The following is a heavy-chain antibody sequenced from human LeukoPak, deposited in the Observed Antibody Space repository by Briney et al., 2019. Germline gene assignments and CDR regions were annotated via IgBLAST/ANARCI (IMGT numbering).Heavy chain of an antibody. CDR3: AKDALGGGSYLDY. D-gene: IGHD1-26*01. CDR1: GFTFSSYG. CDR2: ISYDGSNK. J-gene: IGHJ4*02. V-gene: IGHV3-30*18. Sequence: PGGSLRLSCAASGFTFSSYGMHWVRQAPGKGLEWVAVISYDGSNKYYADSVKGRFTISRDNSKNTLYLQMNSLRAEDTAVYYCAKDALGGGSYLDYWGQGTLVTVSS.